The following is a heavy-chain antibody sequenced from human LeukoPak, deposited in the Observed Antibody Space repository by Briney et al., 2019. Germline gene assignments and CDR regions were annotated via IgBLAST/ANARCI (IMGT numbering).Heavy chain of an antibody. CDR2: IFHSGST. J-gene: IGHJ4*02. V-gene: IGHV4-39*07. CDR3: ASAPGPGSNYFDY. Sequence: SEILSLTCTVSAGSITGSSYYWGWIRQPPGKGLEWIGSIFHSGSTNYNPSLKSRVTISVDKSKNQFSLKLSSVTAADTAVYYCASAPGPGSNYFDYWGQGTLVTVSS. CDR1: AGSITGSSYY.